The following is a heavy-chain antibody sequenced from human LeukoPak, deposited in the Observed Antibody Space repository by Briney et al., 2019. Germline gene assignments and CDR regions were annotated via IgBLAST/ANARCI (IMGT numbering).Heavy chain of an antibody. CDR2: ITADRGTT. CDR3: ASRDYFDY. Sequence: AGGSLRLSCAVSGFTFSTKSMNWVSQAPGKGLEWVSYITADRGTTYYADSVKGRFTISRDNAKNSLYLQMNSLRDEDTAVYYCASRDYFDYWGQGTLVTVSS. J-gene: IGHJ4*02. CDR1: GFTFSTKS. V-gene: IGHV3-48*02.